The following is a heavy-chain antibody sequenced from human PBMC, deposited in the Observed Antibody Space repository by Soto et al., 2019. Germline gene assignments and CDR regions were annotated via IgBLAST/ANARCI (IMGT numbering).Heavy chain of an antibody. Sequence: ASVKVSCKTSGYPFPSFEVHWIRQAPGQRPEWMGGISNAGSGSIKYSQKFQDRLTITGDKRATTVYMALSSLTSEDTATYYCARESDHYQAFFQNWGQGTQVTVSS. CDR3: ARESDHYQAFFQN. J-gene: IGHJ4*02. CDR2: ISNAGSGSI. D-gene: IGHD3-22*01. CDR1: GYPFPSFE. V-gene: IGHV1-3*01.